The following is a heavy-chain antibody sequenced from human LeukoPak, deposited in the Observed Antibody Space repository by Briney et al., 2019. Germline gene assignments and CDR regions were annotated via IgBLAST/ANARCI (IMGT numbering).Heavy chain of an antibody. CDR2: IYLGDSDT. D-gene: IGHD3-10*01. Sequence: GASLKISCKGCGYIFTSYWIGWVRPLPGKGLELIGIIYLGDSDTRYSPSYQGQVTISADKSISTAYPQWSSRKQSDTAMYYCARQSLSYYYGSGSYRHYYYYYMDVWGKGTTVTVSS. CDR3: ARQSLSYYYGSGSYRHYYYYYMDV. J-gene: IGHJ6*03. V-gene: IGHV5-51*01. CDR1: GYIFTSYW.